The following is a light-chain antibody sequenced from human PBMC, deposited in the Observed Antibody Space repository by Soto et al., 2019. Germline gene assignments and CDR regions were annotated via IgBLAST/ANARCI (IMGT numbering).Light chain of an antibody. J-gene: IGLJ3*02. Sequence: QSVLTQPASVSGSPGQSITISCTGTSSDVGGYKFVSWYQQHPGKAPKLMIYGVSNRPSGGSDRFSGSKSGNTASLNISGLQAEDEADYYCSSYTSSSAVVFGGGTKVTVL. CDR1: SSDVGGYKF. CDR2: GVS. V-gene: IGLV2-14*01. CDR3: SSYTSSSAVV.